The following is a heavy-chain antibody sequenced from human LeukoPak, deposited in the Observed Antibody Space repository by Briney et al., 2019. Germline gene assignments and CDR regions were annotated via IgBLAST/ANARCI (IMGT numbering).Heavy chain of an antibody. V-gene: IGHV3-30-3*02. Sequence: PGGSLRLSCAASGFTFSSYAMHWVRQAPGKGLEWVAVISYDGSNKYYADSVKGRFTISRDNSKNTLYLQMNSLRAEDTAVYYCAKSGGYNTGVYYYGMDVWGQGTTVTVSS. D-gene: IGHD5-24*01. CDR3: AKSGGYNTGVYYYGMDV. CDR1: GFTFSSYA. J-gene: IGHJ6*02. CDR2: ISYDGSNK.